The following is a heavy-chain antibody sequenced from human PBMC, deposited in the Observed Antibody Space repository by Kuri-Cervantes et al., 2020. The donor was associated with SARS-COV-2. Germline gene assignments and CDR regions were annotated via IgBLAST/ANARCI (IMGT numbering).Heavy chain of an antibody. Sequence: SETLSLTCTVSGYSISSGYYWGWIRQPPGKGLEWIGSIYHSGSTYYNPSFKSRVTISVDTSKNQFSLKLSSVTAADTAVYYCASLFEEWGYFSSTSCRRGYYFDYLGQGTLVTVSS. V-gene: IGHV4-38-2*02. J-gene: IGHJ4*02. CDR1: GYSISSGYY. CDR3: ASLFEEWGYFSSTSCRRGYYFDY. CDR2: IYHSGST. D-gene: IGHD2-2*01.